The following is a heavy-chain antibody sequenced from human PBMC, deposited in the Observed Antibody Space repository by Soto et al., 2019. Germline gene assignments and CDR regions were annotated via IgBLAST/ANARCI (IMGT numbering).Heavy chain of an antibody. V-gene: IGHV1-69*13. D-gene: IGHD2-15*01. CDR3: AKATVVVLAAGYHYYALDA. CDR2: IIPMFGSA. Sequence: ASVKVSCKASGGTFRSYAINWVRQAPGQGLEWMGGIIPMFGSANYAQKFQGRVTITADESTRTAYMDLSSLRSEDTAVYYCAKATVVVLAAGYHYYALDAWGQGTTVTVSS. J-gene: IGHJ6*02. CDR1: GGTFRSYA.